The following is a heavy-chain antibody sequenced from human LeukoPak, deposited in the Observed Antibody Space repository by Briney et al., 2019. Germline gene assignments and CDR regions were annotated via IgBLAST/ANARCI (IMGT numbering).Heavy chain of an antibody. CDR3: ARLSYYFDY. CDR2: IYYSGST. CDR1: GDSISTYS. D-gene: IGHD3-16*02. J-gene: IGHJ4*02. V-gene: IGHV4-59*01. Sequence: PSESLSLTCTVSGDSISTYSWSWIRQPPGKGLEWIGYIYYSGSTNYNPSLKSRVTISVDTSKNQFSLKLSSVTAADTAVNYCARLSYYFDYWGQGTLVTVSS.